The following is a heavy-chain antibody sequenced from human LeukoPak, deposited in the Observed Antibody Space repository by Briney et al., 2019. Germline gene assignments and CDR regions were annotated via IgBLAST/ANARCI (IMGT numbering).Heavy chain of an antibody. CDR3: ARGVYIAAAQYGY. J-gene: IGHJ4*02. Sequence: SETLSLTCTVSGGSISNYYWSWIRQTPGKGLEWIGYIYYSGTTNYNPSLKSRVTISVDTSKNQFSLKLNSVTAADTAVYYCARGVYIAAAQYGYWGQGTLVTVSS. CDR2: IYYSGTT. CDR1: GGSISNYY. D-gene: IGHD6-13*01. V-gene: IGHV4-59*01.